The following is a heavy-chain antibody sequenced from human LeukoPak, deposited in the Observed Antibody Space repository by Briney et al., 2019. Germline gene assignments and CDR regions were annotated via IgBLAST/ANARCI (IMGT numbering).Heavy chain of an antibody. D-gene: IGHD3-16*01. J-gene: IGHJ6*02. CDR1: GGSISSSSYS. CDR2: IYHSGSS. Sequence: SETLSLTCTVSGGSISSSSYSWTWIRQPPGKGLEWVGEIYHSGSSNYNPSLKDRVTISIDKSKNQFSLKLTSVTAADTAIYYCARDYSGELQRGYYYGLDVWGQGTTVTVS. V-gene: IGHV4-39*07. CDR3: ARDYSGELQRGYYYGLDV.